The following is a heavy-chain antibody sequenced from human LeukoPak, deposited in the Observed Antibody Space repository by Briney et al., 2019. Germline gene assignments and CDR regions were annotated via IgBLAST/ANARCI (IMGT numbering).Heavy chain of an antibody. CDR3: ARFFPGYYMDV. Sequence: PSETLSLTCTVSGGSISSGGYYWSWIRQPPGKGLEWIGYIYHSGSTYYNPSLKSRVTIPVDRSKNQFSLKLSSVTAADTAVYYCARFFPGYYMDVWGKGTTVTVSS. V-gene: IGHV4-30-2*01. D-gene: IGHD3-10*01. CDR1: GGSISSGGYY. J-gene: IGHJ6*03. CDR2: IYHSGST.